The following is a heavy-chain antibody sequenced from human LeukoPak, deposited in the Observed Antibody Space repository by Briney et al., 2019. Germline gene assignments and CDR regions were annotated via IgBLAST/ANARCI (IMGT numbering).Heavy chain of an antibody. D-gene: IGHD3-9*01. J-gene: IGHJ6*02. CDR2: ISAYNGNT. CDR1: GYTFTSYG. V-gene: IGHV1-18*01. Sequence: ASVKVSCKASGYTFTSYGISWVRQAPGQGLEWMGWISAYNGNTNYAQKLQDRATMNTDTSTRAAHMELRSLRSDDTAVYYCARVHQTRGYDILTGYYYYYYGMDVWGQGTTVTVSS. CDR3: ARVHQTRGYDILTGYYYYYYGMDV.